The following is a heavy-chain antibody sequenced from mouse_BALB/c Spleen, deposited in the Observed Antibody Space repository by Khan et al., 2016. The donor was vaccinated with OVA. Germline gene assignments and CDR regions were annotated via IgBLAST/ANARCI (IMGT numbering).Heavy chain of an antibody. CDR1: GFTFSSYI. CDR2: ISNGGGST. V-gene: IGHV5-12-2*01. J-gene: IGHJ2*01. CDR3: ARRGNYVACDY. Sequence: EVQLVESGGGLVQPGGSLKLSCAASGFTFSSYIMSWVRQTPEKRLEWVAYISNGGGSTYYLDTVKGRFTISSDTAKNTLYVQMRSLKSEDTVMYYCARRGNYVACDYWGQGTTLTVSS. D-gene: IGHD2-1*01.